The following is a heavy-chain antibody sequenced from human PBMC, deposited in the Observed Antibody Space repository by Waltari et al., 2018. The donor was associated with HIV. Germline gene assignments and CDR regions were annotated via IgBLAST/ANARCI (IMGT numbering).Heavy chain of an antibody. CDR2: IKSKTDGGTT. D-gene: IGHD1-1*01. CDR3: IHSKVLARDEY. J-gene: IGHJ4*02. Sequence: EVQLVESGGGLVKPGGSLRLSCAASGFTFSDAWMSWVRQAPGKGREWGGRIKSKTDGGTTDYAAPVKGRFTISRDDSKNTLYLQMNSLKSEDTAVYYCIHSKVLARDEYWGQGTLVTVSS. CDR1: GFTFSDAW. V-gene: IGHV3-15*01.